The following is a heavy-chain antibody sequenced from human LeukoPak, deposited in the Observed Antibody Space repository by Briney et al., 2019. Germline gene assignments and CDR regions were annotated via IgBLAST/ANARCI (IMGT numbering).Heavy chain of an antibody. D-gene: IGHD6-13*01. CDR1: GFTVSSNY. CDR3: AREARKQLVI. V-gene: IGHV3-53*01. Sequence: PGGSLRLTCAASGFTVSSNYMSWVRQAPGKGLEWVSVIYSGGSTYYADSVKGRFTISRDNSKNTLYLQMNSLRAEDTAVYYCAREARKQLVIWGQGTMVTVSS. CDR2: IYSGGST. J-gene: IGHJ3*02.